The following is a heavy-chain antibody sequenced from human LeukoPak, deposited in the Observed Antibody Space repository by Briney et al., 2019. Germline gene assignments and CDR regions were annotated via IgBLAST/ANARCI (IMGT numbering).Heavy chain of an antibody. V-gene: IGHV3-7*01. D-gene: IGHD4-17*01. CDR1: EFTFSSYW. Sequence: SGGSLRLSCAASEFTFSSYWMSWVRQAPGKGLEWVANIKQVGGQIYCLESVKGRFTVSRDNAKNSLYLQMNSLRAEDTAVYYCARLGARQMLEYWGQGTLVTVSS. CDR2: IKQVGGQI. J-gene: IGHJ4*02. CDR3: ARLGARQMLEY.